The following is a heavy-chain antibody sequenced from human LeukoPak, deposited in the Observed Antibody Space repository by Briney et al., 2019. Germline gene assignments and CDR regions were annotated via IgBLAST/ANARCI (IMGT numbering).Heavy chain of an antibody. Sequence: GGSLRLSCAASGFTFSSYSMNWVRQAPGKGLEWVSYISSSSSNIYYADSVKGRFTISRDNAKNSLYLQMNSLRAEDTAVYYCARALGVPAAQSDYWGQGTLVTVSS. CDR3: ARALGVPAAQSDY. CDR2: ISSSSSNI. D-gene: IGHD2-2*01. J-gene: IGHJ4*02. V-gene: IGHV3-48*04. CDR1: GFTFSSYS.